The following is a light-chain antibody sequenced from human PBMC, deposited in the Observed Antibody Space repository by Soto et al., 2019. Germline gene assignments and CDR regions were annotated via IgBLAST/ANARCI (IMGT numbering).Light chain of an antibody. J-gene: IGLJ1*01. CDR1: SSDVGGYNY. CDR3: SSYAGSNKSV. Sequence: QSVLTQPPSASGSPGQSVTISCTGTSSDVGGYNYVSWYQQHPGKAPKLMIYEVSKRPSGVPDRFSGSNSGNTASLTVSGLQPEDEADYYCSSYAGSNKSVFGTGTKLTVL. CDR2: EVS. V-gene: IGLV2-8*01.